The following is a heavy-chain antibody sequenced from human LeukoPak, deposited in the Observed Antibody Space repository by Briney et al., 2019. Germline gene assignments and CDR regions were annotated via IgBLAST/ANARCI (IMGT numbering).Heavy chain of an antibody. CDR3: ARDQVAQRGGFDY. J-gene: IGHJ4*02. V-gene: IGHV1-2*02. D-gene: IGHD3-16*01. Sequence: ASVKVSCKASGYTFTGYYMHWVRQAPGQGLEWMGWVNPNSGGTNYAQKFQGRVTMTRDTSISTAYTELSRLRSDDTAVYYCARDQVAQRGGFDYWGQGTLVTVSS. CDR2: VNPNSGGT. CDR1: GYTFTGYY.